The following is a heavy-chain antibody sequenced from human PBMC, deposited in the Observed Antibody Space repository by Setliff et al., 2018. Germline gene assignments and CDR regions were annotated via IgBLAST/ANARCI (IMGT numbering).Heavy chain of an antibody. V-gene: IGHV4-39*01. CDR1: GGSITTSSYS. CDR3: ARHKSNGSGSYPSLYMDV. Sequence: PSETLSLTCTVSGGSITTSSYSWGWIRQPPGKGLEWIGNIYYSGSTYSNPSLKSRLIISVDAPDNQFSVKLSSVTAADTAVYYCARHKSNGSGSYPSLYMDVWGKGIMVTVSS. J-gene: IGHJ6*03. CDR2: IYYSGST. D-gene: IGHD3-10*01.